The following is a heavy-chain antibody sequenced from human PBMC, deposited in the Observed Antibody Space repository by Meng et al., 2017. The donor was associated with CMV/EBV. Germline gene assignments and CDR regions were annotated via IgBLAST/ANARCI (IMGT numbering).Heavy chain of an antibody. J-gene: IGHJ4*02. D-gene: IGHD6-19*01. Sequence: QVQLVHSGEEKKKPGASGKVPCTTSGLTFSAYYIHWVRQAPGQGLEWMGWVNSNNDATNYARKFQGRVSMTRDTSISTAHMELSRLMSDDTAVYYCVRSSGWSLFDYWGQGTLVTVSS. CDR2: VNSNNDAT. CDR1: GLTFSAYY. V-gene: IGHV1-2*02. CDR3: VRSSGWSLFDY.